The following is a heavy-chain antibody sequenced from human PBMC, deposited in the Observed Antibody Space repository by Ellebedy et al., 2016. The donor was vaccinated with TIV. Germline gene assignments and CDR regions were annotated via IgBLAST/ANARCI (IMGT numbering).Heavy chain of an antibody. CDR1: GYTFTGYY. V-gene: IGHV1-2*02. Sequence: AASVKVSCKASGYTFTGYYMHWVRQAPGQGLEWMGWINPSSGGTNYAQKFQGRVTVTRDTSISTAYMELSSLRSDDTAVYYCARDPFDALTGYSNRYFDLWGRGTLVTVSS. CDR3: ARDPFDALTGYSNRYFDL. J-gene: IGHJ2*01. CDR2: INPSSGGT. D-gene: IGHD3-9*01.